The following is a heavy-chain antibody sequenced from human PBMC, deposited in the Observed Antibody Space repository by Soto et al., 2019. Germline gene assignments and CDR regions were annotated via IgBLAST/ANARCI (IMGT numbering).Heavy chain of an antibody. V-gene: IGHV3-30-3*01. CDR2: ISYDGSNK. CDR3: ARVSSSSPLYYYYYGMDV. D-gene: IGHD6-13*01. Sequence: SLRLSCAASGFTFSSYAMHWVRQAPGKGLEWVAVISYDGSNKYYADSVKGRFTISRDNSKNTLYPQMNSLRAEDTAVYYCARVSSSSPLYYYYYGMDVWGQGTTVTVSS. J-gene: IGHJ6*02. CDR1: GFTFSSYA.